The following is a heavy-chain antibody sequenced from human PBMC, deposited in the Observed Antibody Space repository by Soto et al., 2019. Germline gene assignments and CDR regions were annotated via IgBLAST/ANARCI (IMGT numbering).Heavy chain of an antibody. CDR3: ARGEGYDFHYYYYMDV. V-gene: IGHV1-8*01. D-gene: IGHD3-3*01. J-gene: IGHJ6*03. Sequence: ASVKVSCKASGYTFTSYDINWVRQATGQGLEWMGWMNPNSGNTGYAQKFQGRVTMTRNTSISTAYMELSSLRSEDTAVYYCARGEGYDFHYYYYMDVWGKGTTVTVSS. CDR2: MNPNSGNT. CDR1: GYTFTSYD.